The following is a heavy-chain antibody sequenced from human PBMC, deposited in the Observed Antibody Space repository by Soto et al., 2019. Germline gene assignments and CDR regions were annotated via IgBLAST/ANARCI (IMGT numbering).Heavy chain of an antibody. Sequence: SESLSRTGAVSGFFMSSGNYWGCIRKPPGKGLEWIGSIFHGVNTYYNPSLKSRVTISVDMSKNQFSLKLNSVTAADTAVYYCARARWYDAFDVWGQGTVVTVSS. J-gene: IGHJ3*01. D-gene: IGHD2-15*01. CDR1: GFFMSSGNY. V-gene: IGHV4-38-2*01. CDR2: IFHGVNT. CDR3: ARARWYDAFDV.